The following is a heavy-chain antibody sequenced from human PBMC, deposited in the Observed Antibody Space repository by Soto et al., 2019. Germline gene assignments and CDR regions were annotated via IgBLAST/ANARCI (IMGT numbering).Heavy chain of an antibody. CDR1: GFTFSSYA. CDR3: AKSPGGIAVAGTFDY. Sequence: GGSLRLSCAASGFTFSSYAMSWVRQAPGKGLEWVSAISGSGGTTYYADSVKGRFTISRDNSKNTLYLQMNSLRAEDTAVYYCAKSPGGIAVAGTFDYWGQGTLVTVSS. V-gene: IGHV3-23*01. J-gene: IGHJ4*02. CDR2: ISGSGGTT. D-gene: IGHD6-19*01.